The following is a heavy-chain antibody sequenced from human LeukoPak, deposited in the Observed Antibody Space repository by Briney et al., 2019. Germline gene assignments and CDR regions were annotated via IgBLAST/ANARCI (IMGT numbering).Heavy chain of an antibody. D-gene: IGHD5-12*01. V-gene: IGHV3-48*01. CDR3: AREEVATIIDY. Sequence: GGSPRLSCAASGFTFSSYSMNWVRQAPGKGLEWVSYISSSSSTIYYADSVKGRFTISRDNAKNSLYLQMNSLRAEDTAVYYCAREEVATIIDYWGQGTLVTVSS. J-gene: IGHJ4*02. CDR1: GFTFSSYS. CDR2: ISSSSSTI.